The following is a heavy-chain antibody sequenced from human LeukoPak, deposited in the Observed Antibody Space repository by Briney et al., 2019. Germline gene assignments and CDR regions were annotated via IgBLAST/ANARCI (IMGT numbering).Heavy chain of an antibody. CDR1: AGSISSYY. V-gene: IGHV4-59*12. Sequence: PSETLSLTCTVDAGSISSYYWGWIRQPPGEGLEWIGYIYYGGSTNYNPSLKSRVTISVDTSKNQFSLKRSSGTAADTAVYYCARGFAPRGYSSSWYRPDNYFYYRMDVWGQGTTVPVSS. CDR2: IYYGGST. D-gene: IGHD6-13*01. CDR3: ARGFAPRGYSSSWYRPDNYFYYRMDV. J-gene: IGHJ6*02.